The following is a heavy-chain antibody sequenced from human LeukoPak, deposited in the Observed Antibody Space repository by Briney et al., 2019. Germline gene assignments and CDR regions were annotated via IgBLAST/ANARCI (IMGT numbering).Heavy chain of an antibody. Sequence: ASVKVSCKASGYTFTSYAMHWVRQAPGQRLEWMGWINTGNGNTKFSQKFQGRVTITRDTSASTAYMELSSLRSEDTAVYYCAKYSSSWHFDYRGQGTLVTVSS. V-gene: IGHV1-3*04. CDR1: GYTFTSYA. CDR3: AKYSSSWHFDY. CDR2: INTGNGNT. J-gene: IGHJ4*02. D-gene: IGHD6-13*01.